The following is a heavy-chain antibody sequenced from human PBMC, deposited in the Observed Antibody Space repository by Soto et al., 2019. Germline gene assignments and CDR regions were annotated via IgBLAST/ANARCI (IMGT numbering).Heavy chain of an antibody. V-gene: IGHV4-34*01. CDR3: ARGMFSSNWSVFRWYDP. J-gene: IGHJ5*02. CDR2: INHSGNT. CDR1: GGSFSGYY. Sequence: QVQLQQWGAGLLKPSETLSLTCAVYGGSFSGYYWSWIRQPPGKALEWIGEINHSGNTDYNPSLMRRVAISVDTSHDPSYLELGSVTAADTSVCYCARGMFSSNWSVFRWYDPLGQGNPVPVSS. D-gene: IGHD6-13*01.